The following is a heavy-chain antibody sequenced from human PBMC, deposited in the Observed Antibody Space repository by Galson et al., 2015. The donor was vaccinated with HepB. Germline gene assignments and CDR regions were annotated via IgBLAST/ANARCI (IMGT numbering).Heavy chain of an antibody. Sequence: CAISGDSVSSNSAAWNWIRQSPSRGLEWLGRTYYRSKWYNGYAVSVKSRIVINADTSKNQFSLQLNSVTPEDTAVYYCAREVSATGTVGIWGQGTTITVSS. V-gene: IGHV6-1*01. CDR3: AREVSATGTVGI. D-gene: IGHD1-1*01. CDR2: TYYRSKWYN. CDR1: GDSVSSNSAA. J-gene: IGHJ3*02.